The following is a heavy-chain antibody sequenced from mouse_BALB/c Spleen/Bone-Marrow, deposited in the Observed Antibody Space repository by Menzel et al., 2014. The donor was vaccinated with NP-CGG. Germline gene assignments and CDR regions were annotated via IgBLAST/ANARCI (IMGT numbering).Heavy chain of an antibody. V-gene: IGHV5-17*02. CDR2: ISSGSSTI. CDR3: ASLTYYAMDY. CDR1: GFTSSSFG. J-gene: IGHJ4*01. Sequence: EVMLVESGGGLVQPGGSRKLSCAASGFTSSSFGMHWVRQAPEKGQEWVAYISSGSSTIYYADTVKGRFTISRDNPKNTLFLQMTSLRSEDTAMYYCASLTYYAMDYWGQGTSVTVSS.